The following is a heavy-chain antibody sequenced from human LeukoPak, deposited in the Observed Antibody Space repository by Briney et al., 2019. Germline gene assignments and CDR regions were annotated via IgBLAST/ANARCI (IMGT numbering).Heavy chain of an antibody. J-gene: IGHJ3*02. D-gene: IGHD4-17*01. Sequence: PGGSLRLSCAASGFTFSSYSMNWVRQAPGKGLEWVSSISSSRSYIYYADAVKGRFTISRDNAKNSLYLQMNSLRAEDTAVYYCARDTDYVVAFDIWGQGTMVTVSS. CDR2: ISSSRSYI. CDR3: ARDTDYVVAFDI. V-gene: IGHV3-21*01. CDR1: GFTFSSYS.